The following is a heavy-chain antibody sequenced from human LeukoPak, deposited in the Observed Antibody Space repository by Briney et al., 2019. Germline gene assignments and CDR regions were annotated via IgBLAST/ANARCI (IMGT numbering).Heavy chain of an antibody. Sequence: PGGSLRLSCAASGFTFSDSWMDWVRQAPGKGLEWVANIKQDGSEKYYVDSVKGRFTIPRDNAKDSLYLQMNSLRAEDTAVYYCSRSLNYWGQGTLVTVSS. CDR1: GFTFSDSW. V-gene: IGHV3-7*01. CDR2: IKQDGSEK. J-gene: IGHJ4*02. CDR3: SRSLNY.